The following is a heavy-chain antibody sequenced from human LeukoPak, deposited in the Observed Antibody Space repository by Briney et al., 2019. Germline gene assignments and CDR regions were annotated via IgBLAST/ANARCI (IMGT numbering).Heavy chain of an antibody. Sequence: PGGSLRLSCAASGFTFSSYWMSWVRQAPGKGLEWVANIKQDGSEKYYVDSVKGRFTISRDNAKNSLYLQMNSLRAEDTAVYYCARGCWDYDSSGYCLLFDYWGQGTLVTVSS. D-gene: IGHD3-22*01. V-gene: IGHV3-7*01. CDR2: IKQDGSEK. CDR1: GFTFSSYW. J-gene: IGHJ4*02. CDR3: ARGCWDYDSSGYCLLFDY.